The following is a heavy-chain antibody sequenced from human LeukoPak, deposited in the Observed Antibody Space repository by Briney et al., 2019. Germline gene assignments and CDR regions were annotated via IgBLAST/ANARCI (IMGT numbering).Heavy chain of an antibody. CDR1: RFTLRSYT. Sequence: NPGGSLRLSCAASRFTLRSYTIHWVRQAPGKGLEWVSSISAVGTYIYYADSVKGRFTISRDNVEKAAYLELSGLTGQDTAIYYYARGGIADRAVYYYYMDVWGKGTTVTVSS. J-gene: IGHJ6*03. D-gene: IGHD6-6*01. V-gene: IGHV3-21*04. CDR3: ARGGIADRAVYYYYMDV. CDR2: ISAVGTYI.